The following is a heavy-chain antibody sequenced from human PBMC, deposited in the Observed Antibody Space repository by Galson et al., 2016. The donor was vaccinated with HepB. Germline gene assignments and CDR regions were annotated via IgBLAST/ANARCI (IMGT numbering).Heavy chain of an antibody. CDR2: INGGNGNT. CDR1: GYTFSTYA. D-gene: IGHD2-2*01. CDR3: ARDCSSATCWPWGYSWFDP. J-gene: IGHJ5*02. V-gene: IGHV1-3*01. Sequence: SVKVSCKASGYTFSTYAMHWVRQAPGQRLEWMGWINGGNGNTEYSQKFQGRITITRDTSASTAYMELSSLRSEDTAVYYCARDCSSATCWPWGYSWFDPWGQGTLVTVSS.